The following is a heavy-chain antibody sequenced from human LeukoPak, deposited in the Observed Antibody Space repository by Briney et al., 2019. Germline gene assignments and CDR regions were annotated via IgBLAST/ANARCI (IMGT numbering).Heavy chain of an antibody. J-gene: IGHJ6*03. CDR2: MNPNSGNT. CDR3: ARGPYDFWSGYYLGSHYYYYYVDV. CDR1: GYTFTSYD. D-gene: IGHD3-3*01. V-gene: IGHV1-8*03. Sequence: GASVKVSCKASGYTFTSYDINWVRQATGQGLEWMGWMNPNSGNTGYAQKFQGRVTITRNTSISTAYMELSSLRSEDTAVYYCARGPYDFWSGYYLGSHYYYYYVDVWGKGTTVTVSS.